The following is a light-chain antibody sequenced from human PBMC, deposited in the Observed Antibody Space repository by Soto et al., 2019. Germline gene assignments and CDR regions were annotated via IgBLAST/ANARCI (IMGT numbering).Light chain of an antibody. CDR2: EVS. V-gene: IGLV2-8*01. CDR3: CSYGGSNNVI. CDR1: SSDVGGYTY. Sequence: QSALTQPPSASGSPGQSVTISCTGTSSDVGGYTYVSWYQQHPGKAPKLMIYEVSKRPSGVPDRFSGSKSGNTASLTVSGLQTEDEADYYCCSYGGSNNVIFGGGTKVTVL. J-gene: IGLJ2*01.